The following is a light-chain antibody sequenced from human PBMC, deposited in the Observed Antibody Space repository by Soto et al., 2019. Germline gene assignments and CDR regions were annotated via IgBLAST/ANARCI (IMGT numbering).Light chain of an antibody. Sequence: DIQLTQSPSFLSASVGARVPITCRASQDISNYLVWYQQKPGKAPKPLIYAASTLQSGVPSRFSGSGSGTEFTLTISSLQPEDFGTYYCLQHTSYPWTFGQGTKVDIK. CDR1: QDISNY. CDR2: AAS. J-gene: IGKJ1*01. V-gene: IGKV1-9*01. CDR3: LQHTSYPWT.